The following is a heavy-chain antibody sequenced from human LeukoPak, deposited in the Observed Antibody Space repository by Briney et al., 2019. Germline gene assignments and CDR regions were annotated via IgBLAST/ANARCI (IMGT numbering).Heavy chain of an antibody. V-gene: IGHV3-30-3*01. CDR3: AGVDTAIIRDGLWYFDL. CDR2: ISYDGSNS. J-gene: IGHJ2*01. Sequence: GGSLRLSCAASGVTLSSYTMHWVRQAPGKGLEWVTVISYDGSNSYYADSVKGRFTISRDNSKNTLYLQMNSLRAEDTAVYYCAGVDTAIIRDGLWYFDLWGRGTLVTVSS. D-gene: IGHD5-18*01. CDR1: GVTLSSYT.